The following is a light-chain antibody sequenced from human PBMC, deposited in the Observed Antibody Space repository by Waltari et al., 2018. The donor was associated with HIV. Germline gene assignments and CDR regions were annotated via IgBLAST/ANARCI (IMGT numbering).Light chain of an antibody. V-gene: IGKV1-5*03. J-gene: IGKJ4*02. Sequence: DTQMTQSPSTLSASVGDRVTITCRASQSISDWLAWYQQKPGRAPNLLIYQASKLKSGVPSRFSGGASGTEVTLTISGLQPEDFATYFCQQYKSYPLTFGRGTDVEIK. CDR3: QQYKSYPLT. CDR2: QAS. CDR1: QSISDW.